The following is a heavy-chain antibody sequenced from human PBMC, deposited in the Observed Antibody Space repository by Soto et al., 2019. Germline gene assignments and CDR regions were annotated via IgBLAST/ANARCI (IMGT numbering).Heavy chain of an antibody. CDR3: TTDLPSPDAFDI. J-gene: IGHJ3*02. CDR1: GVTFSNAW. Sequence: GGSLRLSCAASGVTFSNAWMSWVRQAPGKGLEWVGRIKPKTDGGTTDYAAPVKGRFTISRDDSKNTLYLQMNSLKTADTAVSYCTTDLPSPDAFDIWGQGTMVTVPS. V-gene: IGHV3-15*01. CDR2: IKPKTDGGTT.